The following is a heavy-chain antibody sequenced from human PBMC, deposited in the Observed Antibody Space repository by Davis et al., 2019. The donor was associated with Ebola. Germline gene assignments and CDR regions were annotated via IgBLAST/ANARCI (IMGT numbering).Heavy chain of an antibody. Sequence: ESLKISCAASGITFYSYAMSWVRQAPGKGLEWVSGISGSSRNKYYADSVKGRFTISRDNSKNTLYLQMNSLRAEDTAVYYCAKDRSFDFWSGYYYYGVDVWGQGTTVTVSS. D-gene: IGHD3-3*01. J-gene: IGHJ6*02. CDR1: GITFYSYA. CDR2: ISGSSRNK. CDR3: AKDRSFDFWSGYYYYGVDV. V-gene: IGHV3-23*01.